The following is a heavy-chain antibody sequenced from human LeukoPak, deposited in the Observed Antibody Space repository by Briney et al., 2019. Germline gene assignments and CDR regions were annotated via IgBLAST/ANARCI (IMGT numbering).Heavy chain of an antibody. V-gene: IGHV3-23*01. J-gene: IGHJ4*02. CDR2: IGGSGGGT. CDR1: GFTFSTYG. Sequence: PGGSLRLSCAASGFTFSTYGMSWVRQAPGKGLEWVSAIGGSGGGTYYADSVKGRFTISRDNSKNTLYLQINSLRAEDTAIYYCASTKLGYSSGWHWGQGTLVTVSS. CDR3: ASTKLGYSSGWH. D-gene: IGHD6-19*01.